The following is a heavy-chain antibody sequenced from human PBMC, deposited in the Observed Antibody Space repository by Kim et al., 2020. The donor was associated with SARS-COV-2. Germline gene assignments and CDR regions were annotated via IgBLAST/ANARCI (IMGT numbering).Heavy chain of an antibody. V-gene: IGHV1-2*02. CDR2: INPNSGGT. CDR3: ARPPLGFGGYEFDF. CDR1: GYTFTDNY. D-gene: IGHD5-12*01. J-gene: IGHJ4*02. Sequence: ASVKVSCKASGYTFTDNYIHWVRQAPGHGLEWMGWINPNSGGTNYEQKFQGRVTMTRDTSIATVYMELSGLTSDDTAIYYCARPPLGFGGYEFDFWGQGALVTVSS.